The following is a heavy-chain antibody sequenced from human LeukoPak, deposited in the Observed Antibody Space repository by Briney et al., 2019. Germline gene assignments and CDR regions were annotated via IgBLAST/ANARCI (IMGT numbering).Heavy chain of an antibody. CDR1: GFTFSSSW. V-gene: IGHV3-74*01. J-gene: IGHJ4*02. Sequence: GGSLRLSCVTSGFTFSSSWMHWVRHAPGKGLVWVSRINSDGSDISYADSVKGRFTISRDNAKNTLYLQMNSLRAEDTAVYYCVRDLGGRSGHWGQGTLVTVSS. CDR3: VRDLGGRSGH. D-gene: IGHD1-26*01. CDR2: INSDGSDI.